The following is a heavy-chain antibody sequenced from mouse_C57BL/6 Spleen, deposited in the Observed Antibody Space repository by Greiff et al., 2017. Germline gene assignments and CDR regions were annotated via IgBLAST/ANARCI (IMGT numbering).Heavy chain of an antibody. D-gene: IGHD1-1*01. CDR2: IYPGDGAT. Sequence: VQLQQSGAELVKPGASVKISCKASGYAFSSYWMNWVKQRPGKGLERIGQIYPGDGATNYNGKFKGKGTLTADKSSSTAYMQLSSLTSEDSAVYFAARSHYSGSSLYWYFDVWGTGTTVTVSS. CDR1: GYAFSSYW. V-gene: IGHV1-80*01. J-gene: IGHJ1*03. CDR3: ARSHYSGSSLYWYFDV.